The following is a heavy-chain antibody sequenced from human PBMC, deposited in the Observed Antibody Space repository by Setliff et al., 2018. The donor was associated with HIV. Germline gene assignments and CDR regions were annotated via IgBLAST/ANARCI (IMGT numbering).Heavy chain of an antibody. J-gene: IGHJ6*03. Sequence: LSLTCGVSGASFSGNCWVWLRQSPGKGLEWIGQINHRGTTNYNASLQSRLAISMDVSKNQFSLRLNSVTAADTSKYFCARGVILLRAVVAQSVYCYMDVWGTGTTVTVSS. CDR3: ARGVILLRAVVAQSVYCYMDV. D-gene: IGHD3-10*01. CDR1: GASFSGNC. CDR2: INHRGTT. V-gene: IGHV4-34*01.